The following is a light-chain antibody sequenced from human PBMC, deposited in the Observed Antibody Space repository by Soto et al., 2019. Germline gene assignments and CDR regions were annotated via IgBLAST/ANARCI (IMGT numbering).Light chain of an antibody. Sequence: QSVLTQPASVSGFPGQSITISCTGTSSDIGGYNYVSWYQQHPGKAPKLLISDVTNRPSGVSNRFSGSKSANTASLTISGLQAEDEAEYYCSSYTSSTTFVFGPGTKVTVL. CDR3: SSYTSSTTFV. J-gene: IGLJ1*01. V-gene: IGLV2-14*03. CDR1: SSDIGGYNY. CDR2: DVT.